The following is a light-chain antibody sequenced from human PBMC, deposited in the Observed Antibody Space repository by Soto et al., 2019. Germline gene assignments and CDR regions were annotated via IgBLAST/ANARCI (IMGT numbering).Light chain of an antibody. V-gene: IGLV1-40*01. CDR2: GNT. J-gene: IGLJ3*02. CDR1: SSDIGAGYD. Sequence: QLVLTQPPSVSGAPGQRVTISCTGSSSDIGAGYDVHWYQHLPGTAPKLLIYGNTNRPSGVPDRFSGSKSGTSASLAITGLQAEDEADYYCQSYDSSLTNWVFGGGTKLTVL. CDR3: QSYDSSLTNWV.